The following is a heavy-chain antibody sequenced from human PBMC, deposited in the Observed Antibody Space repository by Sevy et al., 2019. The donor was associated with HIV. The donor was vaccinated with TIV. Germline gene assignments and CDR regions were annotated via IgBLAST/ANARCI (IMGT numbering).Heavy chain of an antibody. CDR3: VKDKESRVIIPAAMAFYGMDV. J-gene: IGHJ6*02. CDR2: ISWNSGGI. V-gene: IGHV3-9*01. D-gene: IGHD2-2*01. Sequence: GGSLRLFCAASGFTFDDYGMHWIRQTPGKGLEWVSSISWNSGGIAYAASVKGRFTISRDNAKNSLYLQMNSLRAEDTALYYCVKDKESRVIIPAAMAFYGMDVWGQGTTVTVSS. CDR1: GFTFDDYG.